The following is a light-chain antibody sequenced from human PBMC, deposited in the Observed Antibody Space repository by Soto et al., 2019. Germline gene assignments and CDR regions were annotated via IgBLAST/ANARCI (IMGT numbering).Light chain of an antibody. Sequence: DIQMTQSPSTLSASVGDRVTITCRASQSINSWLAWYQQKPGKAPKLLIYSASNLPSGVPSRFSGSGSGTEFTLTISSLQPDDFATYYCHHYNDFSGTFGQGTKVEIK. J-gene: IGKJ1*01. CDR2: SAS. CDR1: QSINSW. V-gene: IGKV1-5*03. CDR3: HHYNDFSGT.